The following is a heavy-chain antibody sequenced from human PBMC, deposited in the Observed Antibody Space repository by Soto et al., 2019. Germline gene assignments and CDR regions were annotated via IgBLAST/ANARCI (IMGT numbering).Heavy chain of an antibody. J-gene: IGHJ5*02. CDR3: ARVGLLIAARPGPVDWFDP. CDR1: GYTFTSYA. V-gene: IGHV1-3*01. D-gene: IGHD6-6*01. Sequence: ASVKVSCKASGYTFTSYAMHWVRQAPGQRLEWMGWINAGNGNTKYSRKFQGRVTITRDTSASTAYMELSSLRSEDTAVYYCARVGLLIAARPGPVDWFDPWGQGTLVTVSS. CDR2: INAGNGNT.